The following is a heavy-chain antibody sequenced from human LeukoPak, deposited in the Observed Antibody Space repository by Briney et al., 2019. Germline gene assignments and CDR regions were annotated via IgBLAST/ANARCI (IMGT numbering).Heavy chain of an antibody. CDR1: GFSFSNHY. J-gene: IGHJ4*02. CDR2: VSGSGNTI. D-gene: IGHD3-22*01. V-gene: IGHV3-11*01. Sequence: GGSLRLSCAASGFSFSNHYMAWIRQAPGKGLEWVTYVSGSGNTIYHADSVKGRFTISRDTGKNSVHLQMNSLRVDDTAVYYCARGPDYYYDSSGSFDYWGQGTLVTVSS. CDR3: ARGPDYYYDSSGSFDY.